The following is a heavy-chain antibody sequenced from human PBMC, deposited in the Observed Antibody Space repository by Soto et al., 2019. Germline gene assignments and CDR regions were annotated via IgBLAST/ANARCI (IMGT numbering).Heavy chain of an antibody. J-gene: IGHJ4*02. CDR3: ARATLRQKQQLD. V-gene: IGHV4-4*02. CDR1: SGSISSSNW. Sequence: QVQLQESGPGLVKPSGTLSLTCAVSSGSISSSNWWSWVRQPPGKGLEWIGEIYHSGSTNYNPSLQSRVTISVDKSKNQFSLKLSSVTAADTAVYYCARATLRQKQQLDWGQGTLVTVSS. CDR2: IYHSGST. D-gene: IGHD6-13*01.